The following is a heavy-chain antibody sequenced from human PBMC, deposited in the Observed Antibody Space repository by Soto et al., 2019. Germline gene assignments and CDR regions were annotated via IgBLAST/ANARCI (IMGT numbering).Heavy chain of an antibody. J-gene: IGHJ6*02. CDR3: ARGALRFFDWSSEYYYGMDV. V-gene: IGHV3-21*01. CDR2: ISTSSSYT. CDR1: GFTFSSYA. Sequence: PGGSLRLSCAASGFTFSSYAMSWVRQAPGKGLECVSTISTSSSYTNYADSLKGRFTISRDNAKSSLHLQMNSLRAEDTAVYYCARGALRFFDWSSEYYYGMDVWGQGTTVTVSS. D-gene: IGHD3-9*01.